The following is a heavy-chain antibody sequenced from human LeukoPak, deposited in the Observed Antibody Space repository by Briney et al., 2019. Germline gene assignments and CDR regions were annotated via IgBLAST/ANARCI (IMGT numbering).Heavy chain of an antibody. CDR3: ARQLSSSWSQYYFDY. V-gene: IGHV4-39*01. J-gene: IGHJ4*02. CDR1: GGSISSSSYY. CDR2: IYYSGST. Sequence: SETLSLTCTVSGGSISSSSYYWGWIRQPPGKGLEWIGSIYYSGSTYYNPSLKSRVTISVDTSKNQFSLKLSPVTAADTAVYYCARQLSSSWSQYYFDYWGQGTLVTVSS. D-gene: IGHD6-6*01.